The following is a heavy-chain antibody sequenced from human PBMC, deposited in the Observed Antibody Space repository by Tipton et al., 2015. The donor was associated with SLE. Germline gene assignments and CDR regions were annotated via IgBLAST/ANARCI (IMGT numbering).Heavy chain of an antibody. Sequence: QLVQSGPEVKKSGTSVKVSCKASGFTFSTSAMHWVRQARGQRLEWIGWIVVGSGLTTYAQKFQERVTISSDMSTTTVFLDLSSLGSEDTAMYYCAATVTALSGAVYYGMDVWGHGTTVTVSS. D-gene: IGHD5-18*01. CDR1: GFTFSTSA. CDR3: AATVTALSGAVYYGMDV. CDR2: IVVGSGLT. J-gene: IGHJ6*02. V-gene: IGHV1-58*02.